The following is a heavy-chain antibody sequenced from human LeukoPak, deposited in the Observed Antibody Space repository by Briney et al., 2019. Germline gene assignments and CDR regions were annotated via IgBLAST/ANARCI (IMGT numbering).Heavy chain of an antibody. V-gene: IGHV3-49*04. Sequence: PGGSLRLSCTASGFTFGDYAMSWVRQAPGKGLEWVGFIRSKAYGGTTEYAASVKGRFTISRDDSKSIAYLQMNSLKTEDTAVYYCTRAGTYYYGSGWFDPWGQGTLVTVSS. D-gene: IGHD3-10*01. CDR2: IRSKAYGGTT. CDR1: GFTFGDYA. CDR3: TRAGTYYYGSGWFDP. J-gene: IGHJ5*02.